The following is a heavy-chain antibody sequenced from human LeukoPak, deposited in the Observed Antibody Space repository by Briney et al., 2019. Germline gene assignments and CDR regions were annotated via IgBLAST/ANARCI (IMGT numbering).Heavy chain of an antibody. D-gene: IGHD3-3*01. CDR2: IYHSGST. V-gene: IGHV4-30-2*01. CDR1: GGSISSGGYY. J-gene: IGHJ4*02. CDR3: PRESTVYDFGSGKYAY. Sequence: SQTLSLTCTVSGGSISSGGYYWSWIRQPPGKGLEWIGYIYHSGSTYYNPSLKSRVTISVDRSKNQFSLKLSSVTAADTAVYYCPRESTVYDFGSGKYAYWGKGPLVTVSS.